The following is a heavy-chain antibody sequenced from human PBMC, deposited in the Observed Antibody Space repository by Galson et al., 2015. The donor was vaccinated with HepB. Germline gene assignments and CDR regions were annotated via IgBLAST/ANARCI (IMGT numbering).Heavy chain of an antibody. CDR2: TYYRSKWYF. V-gene: IGHV6-1*01. Sequence: CAISGDSVSSTTAAWNWIRQSPSRGLEWLGRTYYRSKWYFDYALSVKSRITINPDTSKNHFSLHLNSVTPEDTAVYYCARSRGATRIVGVPSGMNRWFDPWGQGTLVTVSS. CDR1: GDSVSSTTAA. CDR3: ARSRGATRIVGVPSGMNRWFDP. J-gene: IGHJ5*02. D-gene: IGHD1-26*01.